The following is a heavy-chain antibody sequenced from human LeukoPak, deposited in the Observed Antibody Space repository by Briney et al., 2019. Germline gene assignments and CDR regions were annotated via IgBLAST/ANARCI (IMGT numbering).Heavy chain of an antibody. CDR1: GFTFSSYA. V-gene: IGHV3-23*01. Sequence: GGSLRLSCAASGFTFSSYAMSWVRQAPGKGLEWVSAISGSGGSTYYADSVKGRFTISRDNSKNTLYLQMNSLRAEDTAVYYCAKDGEYDILTGGNFDYWGQGTLVTVSS. CDR3: AKDGEYDILTGGNFDY. J-gene: IGHJ4*02. D-gene: IGHD3-9*01. CDR2: ISGSGGST.